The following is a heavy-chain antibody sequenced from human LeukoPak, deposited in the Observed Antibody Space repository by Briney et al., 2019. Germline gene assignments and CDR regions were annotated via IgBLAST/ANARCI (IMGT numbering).Heavy chain of an antibody. J-gene: IGHJ4*02. CDR1: GFTFSNYA. CDR2: ISGSGDST. V-gene: IGHV3-23*01. CDR3: AKRLSFGVAIGDFDY. Sequence: GGSLRLSCAASGFTFSNYAMSWVRQAPGKGLEWVSAISGSGDSTYYADSVKGRFTISGDSSMETLYLQMNSLRAEDTATYFCAKRLSFGVAIGDFDYWGQGTLVTVSS. D-gene: IGHD3-3*01.